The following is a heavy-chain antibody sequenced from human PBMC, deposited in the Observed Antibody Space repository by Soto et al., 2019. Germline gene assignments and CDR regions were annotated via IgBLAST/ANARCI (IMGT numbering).Heavy chain of an antibody. CDR3: ARGVDAGVDV. CDR2: MSPNSGAT. CDR1: GYIFTSYD. J-gene: IGHJ6*02. D-gene: IGHD1-1*01. V-gene: IGHV1-8*01. Sequence: ASVKVSCKASGYIFTSYDTNWVRQATRQGLEWMGWMSPNSGATGYAQKFQGRVTMTRDTSISTAYMKLSNLRSEDTAIYYCARGVDAGVDVWGQGSTVTVSS.